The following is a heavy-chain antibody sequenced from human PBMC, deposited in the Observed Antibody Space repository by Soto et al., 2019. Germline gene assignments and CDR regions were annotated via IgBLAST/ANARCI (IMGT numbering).Heavy chain of an antibody. Sequence: PGGSLRLSCAVSGFTLTTYSMNWVRQAPGKWLEWISFINKNGFTIYYADSVKGRFTISRDYAKNSLYLQMDSLRHEDTAVYYCARGAVTGTSLFDYWGXGTLVNVSS. CDR2: INKNGFTI. CDR3: ARGAVTGTSLFDY. V-gene: IGHV3-48*02. J-gene: IGHJ4*02. D-gene: IGHD6-19*01. CDR1: GFTLTTYS.